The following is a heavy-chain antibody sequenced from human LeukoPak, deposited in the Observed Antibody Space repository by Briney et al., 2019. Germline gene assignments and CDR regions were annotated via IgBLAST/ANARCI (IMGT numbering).Heavy chain of an antibody. J-gene: IGHJ6*02. Sequence: SETLSLTCTVSGGSISSYYWSWIRQPPGKGLEWIGEINHSGSTNYNPSLKSRVTISVDTSKNQFSLKLSSVTAADTAVYYCARGERKRYGITIFGVVPPYGMDVWGQGTTVTVSS. CDR1: GGSISSYY. V-gene: IGHV4-34*01. D-gene: IGHD3-3*01. CDR3: ARGERKRYGITIFGVVPPYGMDV. CDR2: INHSGST.